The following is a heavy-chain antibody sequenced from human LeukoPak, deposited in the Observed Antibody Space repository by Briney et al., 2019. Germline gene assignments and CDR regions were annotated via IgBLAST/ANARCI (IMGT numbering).Heavy chain of an antibody. V-gene: IGHV3-23*01. J-gene: IGHJ4*02. CDR2: ISGRGGST. Sequence: PGGSLRLSCAASGFTFSSYAMNWVRQAPGKGLEWVSNISGRGGSTYYADSVKGRFTISRDNSKNTLYLQMNSLRAEDTAVYYCAKSVGGTGDPVDYWGQGTLVIVSA. CDR3: AKSVGGTGDPVDY. D-gene: IGHD6-19*01. CDR1: GFTFSSYA.